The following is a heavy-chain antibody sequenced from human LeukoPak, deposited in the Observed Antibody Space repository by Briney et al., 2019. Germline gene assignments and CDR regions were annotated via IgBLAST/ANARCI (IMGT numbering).Heavy chain of an antibody. J-gene: IGHJ3*02. D-gene: IGHD2-2*01. CDR1: GFTFSSYA. V-gene: IGHV3-23*01. CDR2: ISGSGGST. CDR3: ALAIVVVPAQLTGAFDI. Sequence: GGSLRLSCAASGFTFSSYAMSWVRQAPGKGLEWVSAISGSGGSTYYADSVKGRFTISRDNSKNTLYLQMNSLRAEDTAVYYCALAIVVVPAQLTGAFDIWGQGTMVTASS.